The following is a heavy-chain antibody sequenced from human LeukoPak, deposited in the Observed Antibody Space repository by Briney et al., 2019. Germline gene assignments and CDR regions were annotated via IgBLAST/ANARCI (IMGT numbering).Heavy chain of an antibody. CDR3: ARSFHRAGKRARDY. J-gene: IGHJ4*02. V-gene: IGHV4-34*01. CDR2: INHSGST. D-gene: IGHD3-10*01. Sequence: SGTLSLTCAVYGGSFSGYYWSWIRQPPGKGLEWIGEINHSGSTNYNPSLKSRVTISVDTSKNQFSLKLSSVTAADTAVYYCARSFHRAGKRARDYWGQGTLVTVSS. CDR1: GGSFSGYY.